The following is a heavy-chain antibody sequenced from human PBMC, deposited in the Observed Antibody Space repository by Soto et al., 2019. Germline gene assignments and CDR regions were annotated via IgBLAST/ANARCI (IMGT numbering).Heavy chain of an antibody. CDR2: IIPLLRTP. Sequence: QVQLVQSGAEMKEPGSSVKVSCKTSGGTFSSSAISWLRQAPGQGLEWMGRIIPLLRTPDYAQKFQGRVTIAAEESTSTAYMELSSLGSEDTAVYYCARDNDRLQLGGNYYYILEVWGQGTTITVSS. CDR3: ARDNDRLQLGGNYYYILEV. D-gene: IGHD4-4*01. CDR1: GGTFSSSA. J-gene: IGHJ6*02. V-gene: IGHV1-69*15.